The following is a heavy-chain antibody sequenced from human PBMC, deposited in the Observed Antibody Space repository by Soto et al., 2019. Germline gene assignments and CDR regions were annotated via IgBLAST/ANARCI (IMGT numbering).Heavy chain of an antibody. Sequence: VQLVESGGGVVQPGRSLRLSCAASGFTFSDYAMHWVRQAPGKGLEWVAVVSHDGRNTHYADSVKGRFTISRDSSKNTVCLEMTSLRAEDTAVYYCAKGGRKWLVTSGVTCWGQGDRVTVSP. D-gene: IGHD6-19*01. CDR2: VSHDGRNT. CDR1: GFTFSDYA. V-gene: IGHV3-30*18. CDR3: AKGGRKWLVTSGVTC. J-gene: IGHJ4*02.